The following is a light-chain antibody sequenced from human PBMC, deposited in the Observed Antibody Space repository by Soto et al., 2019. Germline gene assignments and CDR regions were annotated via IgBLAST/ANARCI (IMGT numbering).Light chain of an antibody. CDR3: CSNAGGNKLI. J-gene: IGLJ2*01. V-gene: IGLV2-8*01. CDR1: SSDVGAYNY. Sequence: QSALTQPPSASGSPGQSVTISCTGTSSDVGAYNYVSWYQQHPGTAPKLIIYEVTKRPSGVPGRFSGSKSGSTASLTVSGLQAEDEADYFCCSNAGGNKLIFGGGTKLTVL. CDR2: EVT.